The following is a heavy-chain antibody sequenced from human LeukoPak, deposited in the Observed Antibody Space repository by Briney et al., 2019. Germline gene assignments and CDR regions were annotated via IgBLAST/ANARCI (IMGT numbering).Heavy chain of an antibody. Sequence: LGRSLRLSCAASGFTFSSYAMHWVRQAPGKGLEWVAVISYDGSNKYYVDSVKGRFTISRDNSKNTLYLQMNSLRAEDTAVYYCAREHVVVTKHWYFDLWGRGTLVTVSS. J-gene: IGHJ2*01. D-gene: IGHD2-21*02. CDR3: AREHVVVTKHWYFDL. CDR2: ISYDGSNK. V-gene: IGHV3-30-3*01. CDR1: GFTFSSYA.